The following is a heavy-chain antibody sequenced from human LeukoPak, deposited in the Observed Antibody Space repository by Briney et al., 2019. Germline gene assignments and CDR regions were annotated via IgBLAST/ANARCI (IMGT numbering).Heavy chain of an antibody. J-gene: IGHJ3*02. CDR3: ARGLWFGDISRAAFDI. D-gene: IGHD3-10*01. V-gene: IGHV3-13*01. CDR1: GFTFSNYD. CDR2: IGTAGDT. Sequence: GVPLRLPCAPSGFTFSNYDMQWARKPTGKGLEWVSGIGTAGDTYYADSVKGRFTISRENAKNSFYLQVNSLRAGDTAVYYCARGLWFGDISRAAFDIWGQGTMVVVSS.